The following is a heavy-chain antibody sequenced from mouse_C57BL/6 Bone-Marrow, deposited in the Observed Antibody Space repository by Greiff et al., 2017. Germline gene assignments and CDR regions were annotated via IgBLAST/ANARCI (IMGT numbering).Heavy chain of an antibody. Sequence: QVQLQQPGAELVKPGASVKMSCKASGYTFTSYWITWVKQRPGQGLEWIGDIYPGSGSTNYNEKFKSKATLTVYTSSSTAYMQLSSLTSEDSAVYYCARVRVTTVVATPHVDYWGQGTTLTVSS. D-gene: IGHD1-1*01. J-gene: IGHJ2*01. CDR2: IYPGSGST. V-gene: IGHV1-55*01. CDR3: ARVRVTTVVATPHVDY. CDR1: GYTFTSYW.